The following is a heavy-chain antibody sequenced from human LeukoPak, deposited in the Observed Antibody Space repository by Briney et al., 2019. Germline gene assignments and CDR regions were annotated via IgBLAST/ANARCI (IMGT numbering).Heavy chain of an antibody. CDR3: ARVRADSSGHDIDY. CDR2: LWYDGSNE. D-gene: IGHD3-22*01. J-gene: IGHJ4*02. V-gene: IGHV3-33*08. CDR1: GFTVSSNY. Sequence: GGSLRLSCAASGFTVSSNYMSWVRQAPGKGLEWVAILWYDGSNEYYADSVKGRFTMSRDNSKNTLHLQMNSLRAEDTAVYYCARVRADSSGHDIDYWGQGTLVAVSS.